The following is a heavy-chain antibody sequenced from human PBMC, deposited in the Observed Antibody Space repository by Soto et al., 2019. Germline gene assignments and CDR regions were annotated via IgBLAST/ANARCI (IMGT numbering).Heavy chain of an antibody. CDR1: GFTFSSYS. CDR2: ISSSSSYI. Sequence: GGSLRLSCAASGFTFSSYSMNWVRQAPGKGLEWVSSISSSSSYIYYADSVKGRFTISRDNAKNSLYLQMNSLRAEDTAVYYCARDNDYGDKYYYYYYGMDVWGQGTTVPVSS. V-gene: IGHV3-21*01. CDR3: ARDNDYGDKYYYYYYGMDV. J-gene: IGHJ6*02. D-gene: IGHD4-17*01.